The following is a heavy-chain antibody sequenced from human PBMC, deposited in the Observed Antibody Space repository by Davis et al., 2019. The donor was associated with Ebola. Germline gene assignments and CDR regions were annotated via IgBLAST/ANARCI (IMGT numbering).Heavy chain of an antibody. V-gene: IGHV3-23*01. CDR2: ISPSGGRT. J-gene: IGHJ4*02. D-gene: IGHD3-10*01. CDR1: GFTFNSCA. CDR3: TRTFYSGSGTYYNPDY. Sequence: GESLKISCSASGFTFNSCAMNWDRQAPGKGLEWVSSISPSGGRTYYADSVRSRFTISRDNSKNTLYLQMNSLRAEDAAVYYCTRTFYSGSGTYYNPDYWGQGTLVTVSS.